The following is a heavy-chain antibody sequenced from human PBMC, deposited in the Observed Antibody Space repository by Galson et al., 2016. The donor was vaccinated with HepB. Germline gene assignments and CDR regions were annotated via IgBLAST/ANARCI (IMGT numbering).Heavy chain of an antibody. V-gene: IGHV5-51*01. CDR3: ARHLSPVFGVPTGAAGYNVMDV. J-gene: IGHJ6*02. D-gene: IGHD3-3*01. CDR1: GYRFISFW. CDR2: IYPHDSDI. Sequence: QSGAEVKKPGESLKISCKGSGYRFISFWIGWVRQMPGKGLEWMGIIYPHDSDIRYSPSFQGHVTISADSSSSTAYLQWSSLKASDTAIYYCARHLSPVFGVPTGAAGYNVMDVWAKGPRSPSP.